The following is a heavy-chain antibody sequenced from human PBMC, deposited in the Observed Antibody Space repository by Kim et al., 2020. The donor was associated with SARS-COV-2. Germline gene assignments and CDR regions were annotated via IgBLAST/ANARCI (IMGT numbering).Heavy chain of an antibody. D-gene: IGHD1-1*01. V-gene: IGHV3-23*01. Sequence: GGSLRLSCAASGFTFSNNAMSWVRQAPGKGLEWVSAISGSGVSVYYADSVKGRFTISRDNSKNTLFLQMNSLRAEDTAVYYCAKDQSGTTGYAFDIWGQGTMVTVSS. CDR1: GFTFSNNA. CDR2: ISGSGVSV. J-gene: IGHJ3*02. CDR3: AKDQSGTTGYAFDI.